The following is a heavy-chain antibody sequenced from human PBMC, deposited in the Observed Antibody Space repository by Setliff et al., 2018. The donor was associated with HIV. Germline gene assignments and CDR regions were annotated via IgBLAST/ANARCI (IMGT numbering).Heavy chain of an antibody. CDR2: IYTSGKT. Sequence: PSETLSLTCTVSGGSISSGGYYWTWIRKPAGKGLEWIGHIYTSGKTYYSPSLESRIAISVDTSKNQFSLHFQSVTAADTAVYYCARDRGSSSDYYYYGMDVWGQGTTVTVSS. CDR1: GGSISSGGYY. J-gene: IGHJ6*02. CDR3: ARDRGSSSDYYYYGMDV. D-gene: IGHD6-6*01. V-gene: IGHV4-61*09.